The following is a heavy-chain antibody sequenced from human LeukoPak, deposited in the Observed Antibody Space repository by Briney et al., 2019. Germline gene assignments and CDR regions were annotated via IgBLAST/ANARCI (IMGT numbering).Heavy chain of an antibody. CDR3: ARSHPDYDYYDS. D-gene: IGHD4-17*01. V-gene: IGHV3-48*03. Sequence: GGSLRLSCAASRLIFSSYDMSWVRQAPGKGLEWVSHISDSGSATYYADSVKGRFTISRDNAKNSLNLQMNSLRAEDTAVYYCARSHPDYDYYDSWGQGTLVTVSS. J-gene: IGHJ4*02. CDR1: RLIFSSYD. CDR2: ISDSGSAT.